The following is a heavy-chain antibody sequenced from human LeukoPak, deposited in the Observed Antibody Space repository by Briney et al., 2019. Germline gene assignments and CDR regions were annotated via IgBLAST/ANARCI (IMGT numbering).Heavy chain of an antibody. J-gene: IGHJ4*02. CDR3: ARATDTFYSESNGYLYFDN. D-gene: IGHD3-22*01. CDR1: GGSISSYY. Sequence: SETLSLTCTVSGGSISSYYWNWIRQPPGKGLEWIGYIYYSGSTNYNPSLKSRVTISVDTSKNQVSLKLSSVTAADTAVYYCARATDTFYSESNGYLYFDNWGQGILVTVAS. CDR2: IYYSGST. V-gene: IGHV4-59*01.